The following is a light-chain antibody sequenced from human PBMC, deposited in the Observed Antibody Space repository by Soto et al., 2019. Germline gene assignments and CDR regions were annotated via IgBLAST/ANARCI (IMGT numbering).Light chain of an antibody. Sequence: ESVLTQSPGTLSLSPGERATLSCRASQSVSSSYLAWYQQKPGQAPRLLIYGASSRATGIPDRFSGSGSGTDLTLTISRLEPEDFAVYSCQQYGSSPGTFGQGTKVEIK. CDR3: QQYGSSPGT. J-gene: IGKJ1*01. V-gene: IGKV3-20*01. CDR2: GAS. CDR1: QSVSSSY.